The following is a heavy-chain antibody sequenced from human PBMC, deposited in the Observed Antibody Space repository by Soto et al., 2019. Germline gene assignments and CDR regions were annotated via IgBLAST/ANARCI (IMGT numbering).Heavy chain of an antibody. CDR1: GYTFTGYY. Sequence: ASVKVSCKASGYTFTGYYMHWVRQAPGQGLEWMGWINPNSGGTNYAQKFQGWVTMTRDTSISTAYMELSRLRSDDTAVYYCARAAKYSGSYYYYGMDVWGQGTTVTVSS. J-gene: IGHJ6*02. V-gene: IGHV1-2*04. CDR3: ARAAKYSGSYYYYGMDV. D-gene: IGHD1-26*01. CDR2: INPNSGGT.